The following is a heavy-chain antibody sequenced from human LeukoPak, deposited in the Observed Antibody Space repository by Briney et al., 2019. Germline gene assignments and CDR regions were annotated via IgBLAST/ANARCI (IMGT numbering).Heavy chain of an antibody. J-gene: IGHJ6*02. CDR1: GGSISGNH. CDR3: ARDQRTVGYYGMDV. V-gene: IGHV4-59*01. D-gene: IGHD1-26*01. Sequence: SETLSLTCTVSGGSISGNHWSWVRRPPGKELEWIGCIYYSGSTNYNPSLKSRVTISVDTSKNQFSLKLRSVTAADTAVYYCARDQRTVGYYGMDVWGRGTTVTVSS. CDR2: IYYSGST.